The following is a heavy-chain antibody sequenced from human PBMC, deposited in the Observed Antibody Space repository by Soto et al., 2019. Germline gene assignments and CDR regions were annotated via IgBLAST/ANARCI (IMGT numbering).Heavy chain of an antibody. Sequence: GGSLRLSCAASGFTFSSYGMHWVRQAPGKGLEWVAVIWYDGGNKYYADSVKGRFTISRDNSKNTLYLQMSSLRAEDTAVYYCARDAGAGLRDTSLHYYYGMDVWGQGTTVTVSS. CDR1: GFTFSSYG. CDR3: ARDAGAGLRDTSLHYYYGMDV. D-gene: IGHD2-8*02. CDR2: IWYDGGNK. J-gene: IGHJ6*02. V-gene: IGHV3-33*01.